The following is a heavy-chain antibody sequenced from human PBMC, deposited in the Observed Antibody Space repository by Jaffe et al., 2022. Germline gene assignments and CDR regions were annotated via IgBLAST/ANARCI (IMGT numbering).Heavy chain of an antibody. CDR3: ARGELGYCSGGSCYSGAFDY. Sequence: QVQLVQSGAEVKKPGSSVKVSCKASGGTFSSYAISWVRQAPGQGLEWMGGIIPIFGTANYAQKFQGRVTITADESTSTAYMELSSLRSEDTAVYYCARGELGYCSGGSCYSGAFDYWGQGTLVTVSS. CDR2: IIPIFGTA. D-gene: IGHD2-15*01. V-gene: IGHV1-69*01. CDR1: GGTFSSYA. J-gene: IGHJ4*02.